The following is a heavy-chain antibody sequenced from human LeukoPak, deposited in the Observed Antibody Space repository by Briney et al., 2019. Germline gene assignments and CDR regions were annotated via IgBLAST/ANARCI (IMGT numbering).Heavy chain of an antibody. CDR2: IKPDGSEK. V-gene: IGHV3-7*01. D-gene: IGHD3-22*01. J-gene: IGHJ4*02. CDR3: AREEGIDGSGYYYVLGY. CDR1: GFTLSRYW. Sequence: GGSLRLSCAASGFTLSRYWMSWVRQAPGKGLEWVANIKPDGSEKHYVDSVKGRFTISRDNAKNSLYLQMNSLRDEDTAVYYCAREEGIDGSGYYYVLGYWGQGALVTVSS.